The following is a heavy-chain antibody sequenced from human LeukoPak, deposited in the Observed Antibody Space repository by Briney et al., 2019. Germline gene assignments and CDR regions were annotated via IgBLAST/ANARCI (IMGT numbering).Heavy chain of an antibody. CDR2: INPNSGGT. V-gene: IGHV1-2*02. Sequence: ASVKVSCKASGYTFTSYAMHWVRQAPGQRLEWMGWINPNSGGTNYAQKFQGRVTMTRDTSISTVYMELSRLRSDDTAVYHCARGSSGWFSHPGDAFDIWGQGTMVTVSS. J-gene: IGHJ3*02. CDR1: GYTFTSYA. D-gene: IGHD6-19*01. CDR3: ARGSSGWFSHPGDAFDI.